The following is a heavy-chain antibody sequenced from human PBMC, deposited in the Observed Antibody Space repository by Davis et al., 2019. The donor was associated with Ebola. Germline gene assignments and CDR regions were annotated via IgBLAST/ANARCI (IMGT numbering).Heavy chain of an antibody. D-gene: IGHD4-17*01. Sequence: GGSLRLSCAASGFTFSGSAMHWVRQAPGKGLEWVSVIYSGGSTYYADSVKGRFTISRDNSKNTLYLQMNSLRAEDTAVYYCARDQYGDDAFDYWGQGTLVTVSS. CDR1: GFTFSGSA. V-gene: IGHV3-53*01. J-gene: IGHJ4*02. CDR2: IYSGGST. CDR3: ARDQYGDDAFDY.